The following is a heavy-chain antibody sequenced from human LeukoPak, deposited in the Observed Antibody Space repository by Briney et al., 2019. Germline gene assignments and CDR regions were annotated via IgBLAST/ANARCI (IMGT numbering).Heavy chain of an antibody. Sequence: ASVKVSCKASGGTFSSYAISWVRQAPGQGLEWMGGIIPIFGTANYAQKFQGRVTITTDESTSTAYMELRSLRSEDTAVYYCAAPGNYYDSSGYSDYYYYMDVWGKGTTVTVSS. CDR3: AAPGNYYDSSGYSDYYYYMDV. CDR2: IIPIFGTA. CDR1: GGTFSSYA. V-gene: IGHV1-69*05. J-gene: IGHJ6*03. D-gene: IGHD3-22*01.